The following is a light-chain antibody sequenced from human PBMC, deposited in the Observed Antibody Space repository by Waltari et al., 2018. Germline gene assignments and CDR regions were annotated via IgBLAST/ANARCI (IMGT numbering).Light chain of an antibody. CDR2: VNS. V-gene: IGLV1-47*01. Sequence: QSVLTQPPPASGTAGQRVTLHCSGSSSHIGSKYVCLYVQLPGSAPKLLIYVNSQRPSGVPDRFSGSKSGTSASLAISGLRSEDEADYYCLAWDDSLSGTVFGGGTKLTVL. CDR3: LAWDDSLSGTV. CDR1: SSHIGSKY. J-gene: IGLJ3*02.